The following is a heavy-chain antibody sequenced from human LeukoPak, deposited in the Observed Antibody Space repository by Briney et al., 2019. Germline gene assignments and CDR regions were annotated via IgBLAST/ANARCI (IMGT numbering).Heavy chain of an antibody. Sequence: ASVKVSCKASGYTFTSYGISWVRQAPGQGLEWMGWITAYNNHTKYGQKFQDRVTMTTDTSTGTAYMELRSLRSDDTAVYYCARRRYDCNDYWGQGTLVTVSS. CDR1: GYTFTSYG. J-gene: IGHJ4*02. V-gene: IGHV1-18*01. CDR2: ITAYNNHT. D-gene: IGHD2-21*02. CDR3: ARRRYDCNDY.